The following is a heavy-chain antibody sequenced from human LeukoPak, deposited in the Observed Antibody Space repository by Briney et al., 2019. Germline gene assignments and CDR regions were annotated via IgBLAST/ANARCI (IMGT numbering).Heavy chain of an antibody. D-gene: IGHD2-21*01. Sequence: GGSLRLSCAASGFTFSSYGMHWVRQAPGKGLEWVAVIWYDGSNKYYADSVKGRFTISRDNSKNTLYLQMNSLRAEDTAVYYCAGVLARGVNAFDIWGQGTMVTVSS. CDR2: IWYDGSNK. J-gene: IGHJ3*02. V-gene: IGHV3-33*01. CDR1: GFTFSSYG. CDR3: AGVLARGVNAFDI.